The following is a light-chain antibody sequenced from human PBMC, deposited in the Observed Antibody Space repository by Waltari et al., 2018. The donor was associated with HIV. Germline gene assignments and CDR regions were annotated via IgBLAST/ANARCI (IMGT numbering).Light chain of an antibody. Sequence: DIQMTQSSSSLSASVRDRVTITCQASQDISNYVNWYQQKPGKAPKVLIYDASNLSEGVPSRFSGSGSGTDFTFTINSVQPEDIASYFCQQYDTLPFTFGRETKVDI. CDR1: QDISNY. CDR2: DAS. V-gene: IGKV1-33*01. CDR3: QQYDTLPFT. J-gene: IGKJ4*01.